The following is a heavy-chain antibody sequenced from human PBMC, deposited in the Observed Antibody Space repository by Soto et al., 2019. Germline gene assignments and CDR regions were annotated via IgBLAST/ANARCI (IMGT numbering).Heavy chain of an antibody. J-gene: IGHJ4*02. V-gene: IGHV3-33*08. CDR2: IWYDGSNK. D-gene: IGHD1-26*01. CDR1: GFTFSSYA. CDR3: ARDQGVGAKDY. Sequence: VQLLESGGGLVQPGGSLRLSCAASGFTFSSYAMSWVRQAPGKGLEWVAVIWYDGSNKYYADSVKGRFTISRDNSKNTLYLQMNSLRAEDTAVYYCARDQGVGAKDYWGQGTLVTVSS.